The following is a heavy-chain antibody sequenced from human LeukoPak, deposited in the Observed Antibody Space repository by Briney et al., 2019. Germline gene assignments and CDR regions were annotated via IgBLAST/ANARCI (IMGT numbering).Heavy chain of an antibody. CDR2: IRGDNGDA. CDR1: GGTFSSYA. V-gene: IGHV1-18*01. J-gene: IGHJ4*02. Sequence: ASVKVSCKASGGTFSSYAISWVRQAPGRGLEWMGWIRGDNGDANYAQKFQDRVTMTTDTSTTTVYMELRSLRSDDTAVYYCARGQIVTTIRSPTLDYWGQGTLVTVSS. CDR3: ARGQIVTTIRSPTLDY. D-gene: IGHD3-22*01.